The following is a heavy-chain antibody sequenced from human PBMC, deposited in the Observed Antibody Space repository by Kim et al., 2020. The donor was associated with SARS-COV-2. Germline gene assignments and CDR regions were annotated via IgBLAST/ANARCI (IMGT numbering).Heavy chain of an antibody. CDR1: GGSISGGDYA. CDR2: IHDGGKT. J-gene: IGHJ4*02. D-gene: IGHD3-10*01. V-gene: IGHV4-30-4*01. Sequence: SETLSLTCTVSGGSISGGDYAWSWIRQQPGKGLEWVAYIHDGGKTNYNPSLKSRVSISEDTSKNQFSLEVNSVTAADTAIYKCASLSISQVRGVPYFDNWGQGLLVTVSS. CDR3: ASLSISQVRGVPYFDN.